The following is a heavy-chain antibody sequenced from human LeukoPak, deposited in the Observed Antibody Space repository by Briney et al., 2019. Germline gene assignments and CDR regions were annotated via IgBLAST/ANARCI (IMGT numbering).Heavy chain of an antibody. Sequence: SQTLSLTCAVSGGSMSSGGYSWSWIRQPPGKGLEGIGYIYHSGSTYYNPPLKSRVTISVDRSKNQFSLKLSSVTAADTAVYYCARLVAATGNFDYWGQGTLVTVSS. J-gene: IGHJ4*02. D-gene: IGHD6-13*01. CDR1: GGSMSSGGYS. CDR3: ARLVAATGNFDY. V-gene: IGHV4-30-2*01. CDR2: IYHSGST.